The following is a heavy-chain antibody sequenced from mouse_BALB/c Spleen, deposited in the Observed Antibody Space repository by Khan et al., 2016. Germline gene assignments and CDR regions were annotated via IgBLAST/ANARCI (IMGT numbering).Heavy chain of an antibody. D-gene: IGHD2-14*01. CDR3: ARVVRRVGFDY. CDR1: GYSITSDYA. CDR2: ISYSGNT. Sequence: EVQLQESGPGLVKPSQSLSLTCTVTGYSITSDYAWNWIRQFPGTKLEYIGYISYSGNTNCNPSLKSRFSITRDTSKNQFFLQLNSVTTEDTARYYCARVVRRVGFDYWGQGTPLTFSS. J-gene: IGHJ2*01. V-gene: IGHV3-2*02.